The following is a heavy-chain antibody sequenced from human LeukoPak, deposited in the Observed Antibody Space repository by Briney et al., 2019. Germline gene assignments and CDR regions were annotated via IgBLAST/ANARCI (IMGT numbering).Heavy chain of an antibody. Sequence: ASVKVSCKASGYTFTGYYIHWVRQAPGQGLEWMGWINPKSGDTRYAQKFQGRVTMTRDTPISTAYMELSILRSDDTAFYYCARDSRYNSGWYAIDYWGQGTLVTVSS. CDR2: INPKSGDT. V-gene: IGHV1-2*02. CDR3: ARDSRYNSGWYAIDY. J-gene: IGHJ4*02. D-gene: IGHD6-19*01. CDR1: GYTFTGYY.